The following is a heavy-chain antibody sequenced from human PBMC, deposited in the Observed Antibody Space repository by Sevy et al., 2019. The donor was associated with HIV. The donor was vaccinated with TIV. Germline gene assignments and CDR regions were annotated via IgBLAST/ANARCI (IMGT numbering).Heavy chain of an antibody. CDR2: IQYGGSNK. CDR1: GFSFSSYG. V-gene: IGHV3-30*02. CDR3: VKEGGGEGGDH. D-gene: IGHD2-21*01. J-gene: IGHJ4*02. Sequence: GGSLRLSCAASGFSFSSYGMHWVRQAPGKGLEWMSSIQYGGSNKDYADSVKGRFTISRDNSKNTLYLQMNSLRLEDTAVFYCVKEGGGEGGDHWGQGTLVTVSS.